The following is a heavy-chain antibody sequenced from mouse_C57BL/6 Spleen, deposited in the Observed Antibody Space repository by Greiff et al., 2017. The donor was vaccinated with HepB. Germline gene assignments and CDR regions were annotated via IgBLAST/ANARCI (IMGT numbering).Heavy chain of an antibody. D-gene: IGHD1-1*01. CDR3: AKRDYYGGGNWFAY. CDR1: GYTFTSYW. V-gene: IGHV1-74*01. CDR2: IHPSDSDT. J-gene: IGHJ3*01. Sequence: QVQLKEPGAELVKPGASVKVSCKASGYTFTSYWMHWVKQRPGQGLEWIGRIHPSDSDTNYNQKFKGKATLTVDKSSSTAYMQLSSLTSEDSAVYYCAKRDYYGGGNWFAYWGQGTLVTVSA.